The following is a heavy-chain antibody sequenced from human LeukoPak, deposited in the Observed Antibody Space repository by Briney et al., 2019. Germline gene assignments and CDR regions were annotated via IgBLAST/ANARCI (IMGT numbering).Heavy chain of an antibody. D-gene: IGHD6-13*01. CDR1: GFTFSSYA. J-gene: IGHJ4*02. CDR2: ISYDGSNK. CDR3: ARGGSSIAAAGWY. V-gene: IGHV3-30*04. Sequence: PGRSLRLSCAASGFTFSSYAMHWVRQAPAKGLEWVAVISYDGSNKYYADSVKGRFTISRDNSKNTLYLQMNSLRAEDTAVYYCARGGSSIAAAGWYWGQGTLVTVSS.